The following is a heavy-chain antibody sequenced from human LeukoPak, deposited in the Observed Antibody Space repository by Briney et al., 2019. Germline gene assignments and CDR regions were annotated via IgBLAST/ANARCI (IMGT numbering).Heavy chain of an antibody. CDR2: IRSRANTYAT. J-gene: IGHJ4*02. CDR3: TSPDDYGDH. V-gene: IGHV3-73*01. CDR1: GSTFSGAA. Sequence: GGSLRLSCAASGSTFSGAAIRWGRQASGKGVEGVGRIRSRANTYATEYAASVKGMFTVARDYSKNTAYLQMNRLKTEDTALYYCTSPDDYGDHWRQGTLVPVSS. D-gene: IGHD1-14*01.